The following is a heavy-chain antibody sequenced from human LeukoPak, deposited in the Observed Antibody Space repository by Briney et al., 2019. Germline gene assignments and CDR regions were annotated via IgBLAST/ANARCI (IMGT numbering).Heavy chain of an antibody. CDR1: GYTFTGYY. J-gene: IGHJ5*02. D-gene: IGHD3-22*01. Sequence: ASVKVSCKASGYTFTGYYMHWVRQAPGQGLEWMGWINPNSGGTNYAQKFQGRVTMTRDTSISTAHMELSRLRSDDTAVYYCARADDSSGGWFDPWGQGTLVTVSS. V-gene: IGHV1-2*02. CDR2: INPNSGGT. CDR3: ARADDSSGGWFDP.